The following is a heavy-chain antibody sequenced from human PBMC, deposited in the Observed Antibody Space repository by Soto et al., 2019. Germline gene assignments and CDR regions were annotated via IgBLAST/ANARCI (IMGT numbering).Heavy chain of an antibody. CDR1: GFTFSSYA. CDR2: ISYDGSNK. V-gene: IGHV3-30-3*01. J-gene: IGHJ6*02. Sequence: PGGSLRLSCAASGFTFSSYAMHWVRQAPGKGLEWVAVISYDGSNKYYADSVKGRFTISRDNSKNTLYLQMNSLRAEDTAVYYCARGARWILDGMDVWGQGTTVTVSS. CDR3: ARGARWILDGMDV. D-gene: IGHD2-2*03.